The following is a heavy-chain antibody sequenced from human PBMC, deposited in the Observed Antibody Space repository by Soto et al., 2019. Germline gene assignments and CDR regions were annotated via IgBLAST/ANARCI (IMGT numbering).Heavy chain of an antibody. J-gene: IGHJ4*02. D-gene: IGHD3-22*01. V-gene: IGHV1-3*01. CDR2: INAGDDNT. CDR3: ARESGYPLDY. Sequence: ASVKVSCKASGYTFTSYGISWVRQAPGQRLEWMGSINAGDDNTKYSQKFQGRVTITTDTSASTAYMELSSLRSEDTAVYYCARESGYPLDYWGQGTLVTVS. CDR1: GYTFTSYG.